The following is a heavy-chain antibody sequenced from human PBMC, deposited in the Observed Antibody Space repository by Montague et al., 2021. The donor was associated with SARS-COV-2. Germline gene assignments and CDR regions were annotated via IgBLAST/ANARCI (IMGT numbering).Heavy chain of an antibody. CDR3: ARDQGGYSYNDY. Sequence: SLRLSCAASGFTFTSYAMHWVRQAPGKGLEWVAVIACDGTNKYYTDSVKGRFTISRDNSKNTLYLQMHSVRPEDTAVYYCARDQGGYSYNDYWGQGTLVTVSS. CDR1: GFTFTSYA. J-gene: IGHJ4*02. V-gene: IGHV3-30-3*01. CDR2: IACDGTNK. D-gene: IGHD5-18*01.